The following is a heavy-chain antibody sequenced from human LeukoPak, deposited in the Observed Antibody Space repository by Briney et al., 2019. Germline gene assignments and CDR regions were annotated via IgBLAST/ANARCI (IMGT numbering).Heavy chain of an antibody. CDR3: VKGYGMDV. Sequence: GGSLRLSCAVSGVTVSTNYMGWVRQAPGEGLEWVSVIYADGGGGGTYYADSVKGRFTISRDNSKNTLYLQMNRLRAEDTAVYYCVKGYGMDVWGQGTTVTVSS. CDR2: IYADGGGGGT. V-gene: IGHV3-53*01. J-gene: IGHJ6*02. CDR1: GVTVSTNY.